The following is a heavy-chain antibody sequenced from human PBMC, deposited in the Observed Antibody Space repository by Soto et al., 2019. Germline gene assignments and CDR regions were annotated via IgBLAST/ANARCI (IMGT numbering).Heavy chain of an antibody. CDR2: MNPNSGKR. V-gene: IGHV1-8*01. Sequence: QVQLVQSGAEVKQPGASVKVSCKASGYTFTSYDINWVRQATGQGLEWMGWMNPNSGKRGYAQKFRGRVTMTRNTSISTAYMELSSLRSEDMAVYYCARERTGTTSMDVWGQGTTVTVSS. J-gene: IGHJ6*02. D-gene: IGHD1-1*01. CDR3: ARERTGTTSMDV. CDR1: GYTFTSYD.